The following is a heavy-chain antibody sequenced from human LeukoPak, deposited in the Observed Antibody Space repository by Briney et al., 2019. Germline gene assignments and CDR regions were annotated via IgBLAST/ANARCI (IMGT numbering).Heavy chain of an antibody. CDR2: INPNSGGT. V-gene: IGHV1-2*02. J-gene: IGHJ4*02. CDR3: ATSMIVVGEGYYFDY. CDR1: GYTFTGYY. D-gene: IGHD3-22*01. Sequence: ASVNVSCKASGYTFTGYYMHWVRQAPGQGLEWMGWINPNSGGTNYAQKFQGRVTMTRDTSISTAYMELSRLRSDDTAVYYCATSMIVVGEGYYFDYWGQGTLVTVSS.